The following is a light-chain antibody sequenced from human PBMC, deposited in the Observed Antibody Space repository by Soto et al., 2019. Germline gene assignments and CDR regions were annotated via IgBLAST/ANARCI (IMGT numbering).Light chain of an antibody. J-gene: IGLJ2*01. CDR1: SSNIGSTT. Sequence: QSVLTQPPSASGAPGQGVTISCSGTSSNIGSTTVNWYQQVPGTAPKLLIHSNSQRPSGVPDRFSGSRSGTSASLATSGLQSDDYADYYCATWDDSLSGPVFGGGTKLTVL. CDR2: SNS. CDR3: ATWDDSLSGPV. V-gene: IGLV1-44*01.